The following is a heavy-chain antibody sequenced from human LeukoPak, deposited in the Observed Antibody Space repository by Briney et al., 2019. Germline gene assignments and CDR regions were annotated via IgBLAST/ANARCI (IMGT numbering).Heavy chain of an antibody. D-gene: IGHD3-16*02. J-gene: IGHJ4*02. V-gene: IGHV4-59*01. CDR3: ARDVAGGVIGKYYFDY. CDR2: IYNSGST. Sequence: SETLSLTCTVSGGSISTYYWSWIRQPPGKGLEWIGYIYNSGSTNYNPSLKSRVTISVDTSKNQFSLNLNSVTAADTAVYYCARDVAGGVIGKYYFDYWGQGTLVTVSS. CDR1: GGSISTYY.